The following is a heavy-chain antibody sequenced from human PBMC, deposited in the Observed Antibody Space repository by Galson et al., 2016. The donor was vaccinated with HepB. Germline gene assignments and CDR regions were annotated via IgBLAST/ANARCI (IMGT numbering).Heavy chain of an antibody. CDR3: ARIPTVTTPGQPDAFDI. J-gene: IGHJ3*02. V-gene: IGHV5-10-1*01. CDR1: GYSFTSYW. Sequence: QSGAEVKKPGQSLRISCKGSGYSFTSYWIIWVRQMPGKGLEWMGRIDPTDSHTNYSPSFQGHVTISADRSISTAYLQWSCLKASDTAMYYCARIPTVTTPGQPDAFDIWGQGTMVTVSS. D-gene: IGHD4-11*01. CDR2: IDPTDSHT.